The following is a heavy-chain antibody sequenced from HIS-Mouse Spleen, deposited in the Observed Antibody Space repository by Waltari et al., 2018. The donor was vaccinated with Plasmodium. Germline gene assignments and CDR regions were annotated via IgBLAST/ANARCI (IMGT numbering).Heavy chain of an antibody. CDR3: ARLRYSYGYFDY. J-gene: IGHJ4*02. CDR1: GRSIRGYY. V-gene: IGHV4-59*08. D-gene: IGHD5-18*01. Sequence: QVQLQESGPGLVKPSETLSLTCTVSGRSIRGYYWSWIRQPPGKGLEWIGYSYYSGSTNYNPSLKSRVTIAVDTSKNPFSLKRGSVTAADTAVYYCARLRYSYGYFDYWGQGTLVTVSS. CDR2: SYYSGST.